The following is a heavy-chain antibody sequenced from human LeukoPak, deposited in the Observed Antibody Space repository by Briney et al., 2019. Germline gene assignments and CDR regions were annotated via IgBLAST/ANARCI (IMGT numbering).Heavy chain of an antibody. CDR3: AKAPVTTCRGAYCYPFDY. J-gene: IGHJ4*02. CDR1: GFTLSSYA. Sequence: GGSLRLSCAASGFTLSSYAMSWVRQAPGRGLEWVSAISDSGNTYHADSVKGRFTISRDSSKNTLFLQMNRLRPEDAAVYYCAKAPVTTCRGAYCYPFDYWGQGTLVTVSS. D-gene: IGHD2-21*01. V-gene: IGHV3-23*01. CDR2: ISDSGNT.